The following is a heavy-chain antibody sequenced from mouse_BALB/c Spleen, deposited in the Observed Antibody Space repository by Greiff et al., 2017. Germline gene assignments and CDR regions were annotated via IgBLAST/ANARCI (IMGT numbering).Heavy chain of an antibody. D-gene: IGHD2-1*01. CDR3: NAGGIGKYAMDY. CDR2: IDPENGDT. Sequence: EVQLQQSGAELVRSGASVKLSCTASGFNIKDYYMHWVKQRPEQGLEWIGWIDPENGDTEYAPKFQGKATMTADTSSNTAYLQLSSLPSEDTAVDYCNAGGIGKYAMDYWGQGTSVTVSS. CDR1: GFNIKDYY. J-gene: IGHJ4*01. V-gene: IGHV14-4*02.